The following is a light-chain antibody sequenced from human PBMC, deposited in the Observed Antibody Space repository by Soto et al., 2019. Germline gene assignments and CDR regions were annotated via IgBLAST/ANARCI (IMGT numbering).Light chain of an antibody. Sequence: EIVMTQSRATLSVSPRQIAXLSCRASSSVRTSVAWYRQQPGQAPRLXVYGASTRAPGSPARFSGSGAATDFTPTITSLQSEDFGVYFGQQYKDWPTTFGQGTKVDIK. CDR2: GAS. V-gene: IGKV3-15*01. CDR3: QQYKDWPTT. J-gene: IGKJ1*01. CDR1: SSVRTS.